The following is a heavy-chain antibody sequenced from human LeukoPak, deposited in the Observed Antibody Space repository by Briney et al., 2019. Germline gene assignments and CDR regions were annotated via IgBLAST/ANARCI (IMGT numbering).Heavy chain of an antibody. Sequence: SVKVSCKASGYTFTGYYMHWVRQAPGQGLEWMGWINPNSGGTNYAQKFQGRVTMTRDTSISTAYMELSRLRSDDTAVYYCASQGLYCSGGSCYSVFDYWAREPWSPSPQ. V-gene: IGHV1-2*02. CDR2: INPNSGGT. J-gene: IGHJ4*02. D-gene: IGHD2-15*01. CDR3: ASQGLYCSGGSCYSVFDY. CDR1: GYTFTGYY.